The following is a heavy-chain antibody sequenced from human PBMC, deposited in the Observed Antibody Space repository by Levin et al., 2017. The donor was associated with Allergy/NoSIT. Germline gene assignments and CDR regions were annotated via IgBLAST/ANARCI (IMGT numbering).Heavy chain of an antibody. Sequence: KISCKASGGTFSSYAISWVRQAPGQGLEWMGGIIPIFGTANYAQKFQGRVTITADESTSTAYMELSSLRSEDTAVYYCARTWKAYYYDSSGRLRGDAFDIWGQGTMVTVSS. J-gene: IGHJ3*02. CDR3: ARTWKAYYYDSSGRLRGDAFDI. CDR1: GGTFSSYA. D-gene: IGHD3-22*01. V-gene: IGHV1-69*01. CDR2: IIPIFGTA.